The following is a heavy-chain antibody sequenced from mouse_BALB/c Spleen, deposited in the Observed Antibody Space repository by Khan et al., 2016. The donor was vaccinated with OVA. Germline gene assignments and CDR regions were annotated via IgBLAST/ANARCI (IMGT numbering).Heavy chain of an antibody. Sequence: QIQLVQSGPELKKPGETVKISCKASGYTFTNYGVNWVKQAPGKGLKWMGWINTYTGEPTYADDFEGRFAFSLETSASTAYLQINNLKNEDTATYFCTRKHWYVDVWGAGTTVTVSS. J-gene: IGHJ1*01. CDR2: INTYTGEP. V-gene: IGHV9-3-1*01. CDR3: TRKHWYVDV. CDR1: GYTFTNYG.